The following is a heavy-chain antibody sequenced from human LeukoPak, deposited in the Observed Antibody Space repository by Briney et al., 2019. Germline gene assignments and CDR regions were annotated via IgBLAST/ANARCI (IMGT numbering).Heavy chain of an antibody. J-gene: IGHJ4*02. D-gene: IGHD3-10*01. CDR1: GFTFSRYA. CDR2: ISSNGGST. Sequence: GGSLRLSCSASGFTFSRYAMHWVRQAPGEGLEYVSAISSNGGSTYYAGSVKGRFTISRDNSRNTLHLQMSSLRVEDTAVYYCVKDSSSGSYFDYWGQGTLVTVSS. V-gene: IGHV3-64D*06. CDR3: VKDSSSGSYFDY.